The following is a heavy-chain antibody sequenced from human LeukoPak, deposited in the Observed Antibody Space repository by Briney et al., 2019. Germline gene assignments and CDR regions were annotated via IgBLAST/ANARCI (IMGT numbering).Heavy chain of an antibody. CDR3: ARDYYGSGSQIYGIIDY. V-gene: IGHV3-66*01. CDR2: IWRGGST. D-gene: IGHD3-10*01. J-gene: IGHJ4*02. CDR1: GFTVSSKY. Sequence: GGSLRLSCAASGFTVSSKYMSWVRQAPGKGLEWVSVIWRGGSTYYTDSVKGRFTISRDNSKNTLYLQMNSLRAEDTAVYYCARDYYGSGSQIYGIIDYWGQGTLVAVSS.